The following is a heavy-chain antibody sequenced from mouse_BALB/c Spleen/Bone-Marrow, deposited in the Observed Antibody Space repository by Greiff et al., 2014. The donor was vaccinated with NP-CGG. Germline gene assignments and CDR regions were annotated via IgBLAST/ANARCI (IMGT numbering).Heavy chain of an antibody. Sequence: VKLMESGAELARPGASVKMSCQASGYTFTRYTMHWEKQRPGQGLEWIGYIIPSSGYTNYNQKFKDKATLTADKSSSTAYMQLSSLTSEDSAVYYCTIRYYAMDYWGQGTSGTVPS. J-gene: IGHJ4*01. V-gene: IGHV1-4*01. CDR2: IIPSSGYT. CDR3: TIRYYAMDY. D-gene: IGHD1-1*01. CDR1: GYTFTRYT.